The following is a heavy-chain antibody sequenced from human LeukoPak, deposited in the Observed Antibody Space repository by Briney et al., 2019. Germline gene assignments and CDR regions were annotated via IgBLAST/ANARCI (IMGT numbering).Heavy chain of an antibody. V-gene: IGHV4-34*01. CDR1: GGSFSGYY. CDR2: INHSGST. Sequence: PSETLSLTCAVYGGSFSGYYWSWIRQPPGKGLEWIGEINHSGSTNYNPSLKSRVTISVDTSKNQFSLKLSSVTAADTAVYYCARGTSFYGNDYWGQGTLVTVSS. D-gene: IGHD4-17*01. J-gene: IGHJ4*02. CDR3: ARGTSFYGNDY.